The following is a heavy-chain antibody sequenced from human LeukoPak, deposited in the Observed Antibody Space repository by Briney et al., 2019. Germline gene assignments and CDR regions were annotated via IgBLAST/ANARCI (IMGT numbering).Heavy chain of an antibody. Sequence: GGSLRLSCAASGFTFSSHGMHWVRQAPGKGLEWVAAISYDGSNKYYADSVKGRFTISRDNFKNTLYLQMNSLRVEDTAVYYCARGTRLLPFFDYWGQGTLVTVSS. V-gene: IGHV3-30*03. J-gene: IGHJ4*02. CDR2: ISYDGSNK. CDR1: GFTFSSHG. CDR3: ARGTRLLPFFDY. D-gene: IGHD2/OR15-2a*01.